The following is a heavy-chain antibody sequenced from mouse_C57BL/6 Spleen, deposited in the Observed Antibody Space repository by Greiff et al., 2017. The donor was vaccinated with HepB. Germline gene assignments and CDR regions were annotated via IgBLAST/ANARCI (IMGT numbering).Heavy chain of an antibody. CDR2: ISSGSSTI. Sequence: EVKVVESGGGLVKPGGSLKLSCAASGFTFSDYGMHWVRQAPEKGLEWVAYISSGSSTIYYADTVKGRFTISRDNAKNTLFLQMTSLRSEDTAMYYCARPMVSYAMDYWGQGTSVTVSS. D-gene: IGHD2-3*01. J-gene: IGHJ4*01. V-gene: IGHV5-17*01. CDR3: ARPMVSYAMDY. CDR1: GFTFSDYG.